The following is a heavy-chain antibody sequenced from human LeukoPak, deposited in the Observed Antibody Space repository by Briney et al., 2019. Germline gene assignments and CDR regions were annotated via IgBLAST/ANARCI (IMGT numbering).Heavy chain of an antibody. CDR2: INHSGST. Sequence: SETLSLTCAVYGGSFSGYYWSWIRQPPGKGLEWIGEINHSGSTNYNPSLKSRVTISVDTSKNQFSLKLSSVTAADTAVYYCARGLGYIAVAYYYYYGMDVWGQGTTVTVSS. J-gene: IGHJ6*02. V-gene: IGHV4-34*01. CDR3: ARGLGYIAVAYYYYYGMDV. CDR1: GGSFSGYY. D-gene: IGHD6-19*01.